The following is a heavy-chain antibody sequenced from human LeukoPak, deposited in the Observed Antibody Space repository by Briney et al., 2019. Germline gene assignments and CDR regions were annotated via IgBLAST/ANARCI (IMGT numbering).Heavy chain of an antibody. V-gene: IGHV5-51*01. J-gene: IGHJ3*02. Sequence: GESLKISCKGSGYSFTSYWIGWVRQMPGKGLEWMGIIYPGDSDTRYSPSFQGQVTISADKSISTAYLQWSSLKASDTAMYYCAREGRDYDPHDAFDIWSQGTMVTVSS. CDR2: IYPGDSDT. D-gene: IGHD4-17*01. CDR3: AREGRDYDPHDAFDI. CDR1: GYSFTSYW.